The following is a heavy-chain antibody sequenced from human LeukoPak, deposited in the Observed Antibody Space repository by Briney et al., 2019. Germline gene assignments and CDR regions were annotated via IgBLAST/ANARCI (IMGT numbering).Heavy chain of an antibody. CDR2: ISPTGSTT. Sequence: GGSLRLSCIASGFSFSGHWMHWARQLPGKGLVWVSRISPTGSTTSYADSVKGRFTISRDNAKNSLYLQMNSLRAEDTAVYYCARALGGDYDKVVDYWGQGTLVTVSS. D-gene: IGHD4-17*01. CDR3: ARALGGDYDKVVDY. V-gene: IGHV3-74*01. J-gene: IGHJ4*02. CDR1: GFSFSGHW.